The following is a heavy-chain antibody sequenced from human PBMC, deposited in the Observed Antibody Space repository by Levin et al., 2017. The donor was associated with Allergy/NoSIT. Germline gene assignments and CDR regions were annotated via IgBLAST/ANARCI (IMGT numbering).Heavy chain of an antibody. D-gene: IGHD1-26*01. V-gene: IGHV3-23*01. J-gene: IGHJ6*02. CDR2: ISGGGDST. CDR3: ASGRSMRMGAILYYHYYGMDV. Sequence: GGSLRLSCAASGFTFSRYAMSWVRQAPGKGLEWVSVISGGGDSTYYADSVEGRFTISRDNSKNTLYLQMNSLRAEDTAVYYCASGRSMRMGAILYYHYYGMDVWGQGTTVTVCS. CDR1: GFTFSRYA.